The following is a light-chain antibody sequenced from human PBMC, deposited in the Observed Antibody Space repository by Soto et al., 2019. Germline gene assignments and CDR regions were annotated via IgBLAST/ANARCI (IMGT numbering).Light chain of an antibody. Sequence: QSVLTQPPSVSVAPGQRVTISCSGSSSNIGNDYVSWYQQLPGTAPKLLIYDNNKRPSGIPDRFSGSKSGTSATLGITGLQTGDEADYYCGTWDNSLSDGYVFGTGTKLTVL. V-gene: IGLV1-51*01. CDR1: SSNIGNDY. CDR3: GTWDNSLSDGYV. CDR2: DNN. J-gene: IGLJ1*01.